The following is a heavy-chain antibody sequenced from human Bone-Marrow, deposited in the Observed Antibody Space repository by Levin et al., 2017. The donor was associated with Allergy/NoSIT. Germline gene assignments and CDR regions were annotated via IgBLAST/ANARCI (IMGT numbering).Heavy chain of an antibody. J-gene: IGHJ3*02. CDR3: ARGRGGYYFDSSGYYFNALDM. CDR1: GFTFSTYD. D-gene: IGHD3-22*01. CDR2: IGTAGDT. V-gene: IGHV3-13*01. Sequence: GGSLRPSCSVSGFTFSTYDMHWVRQATGKSLEWVSAIGTAGDTYYSDSVKGRFTISRENARNSLHLQVNSLRAGDTAVYYCARGRGGYYFDSSGYYFNALDMWGQGTMVTVSS.